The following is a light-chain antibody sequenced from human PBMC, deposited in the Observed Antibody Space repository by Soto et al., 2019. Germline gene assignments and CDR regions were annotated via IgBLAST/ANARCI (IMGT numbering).Light chain of an antibody. V-gene: IGLV2-14*01. Sequence: QSVLTQPASVSGCPGQSITISCTGTSSDVGGYNHVSWYQQHPGKAPKVMIYEVSNRPSGVSNRFSGSKSGNTASLTISGLQAEDEADYYCSSYTSSSTQYVFGTGTKVTVL. CDR3: SSYTSSSTQYV. J-gene: IGLJ1*01. CDR1: SSDVGGYNH. CDR2: EVS.